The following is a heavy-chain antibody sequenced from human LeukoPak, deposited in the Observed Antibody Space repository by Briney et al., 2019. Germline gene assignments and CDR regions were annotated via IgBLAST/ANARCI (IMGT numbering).Heavy chain of an antibody. Sequence: GRSLRLSCAASGFTFSSYAMHWVRQAPGKGLEWVAVISYDGSNKYYADSVKGRFTISRDNSKNTLYLQMNSLRAEDTAVYYCARDKGYRYDFWSGYYNGADYWGQGTLVTVSS. V-gene: IGHV3-30*04. CDR1: GFTFSSYA. CDR3: ARDKGYRYDFWSGYYNGADY. J-gene: IGHJ4*02. CDR2: ISYDGSNK. D-gene: IGHD3-3*01.